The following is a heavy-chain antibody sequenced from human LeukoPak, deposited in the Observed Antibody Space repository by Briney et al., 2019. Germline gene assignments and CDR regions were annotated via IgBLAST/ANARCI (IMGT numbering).Heavy chain of an antibody. Sequence: SVKVSCKASGGTFSSYAISWVRQAPGQGLEWMGRIIPILGIANYAQKFQGRVTITADKSTSTAYMELSSLRSEDTAVYYCARGIAARLDAFDIWGQGTMVTVSS. D-gene: IGHD6-6*01. CDR1: GGTFSSYA. V-gene: IGHV1-69*04. J-gene: IGHJ3*02. CDR2: IIPILGIA. CDR3: ARGIAARLDAFDI.